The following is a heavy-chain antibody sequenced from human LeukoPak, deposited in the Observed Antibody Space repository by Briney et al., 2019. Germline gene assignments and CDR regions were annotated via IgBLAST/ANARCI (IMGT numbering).Heavy chain of an antibody. J-gene: IGHJ4*02. V-gene: IGHV4-31*03. Sequence: PSQTLSLTCTVSGGSISSGGYYWSWIRQHPGKGLEWIGYINYSGSTYYNPSLKSRVTISVDTSKNQFSLKLSSVTAADTAVYYCARLYSSGWYFDYWGQGTPVTVSS. CDR2: INYSGST. D-gene: IGHD6-19*01. CDR3: ARLYSSGWYFDY. CDR1: GGSISSGGYY.